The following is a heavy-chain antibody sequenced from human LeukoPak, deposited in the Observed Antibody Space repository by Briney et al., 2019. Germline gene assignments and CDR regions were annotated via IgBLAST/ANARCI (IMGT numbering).Heavy chain of an antibody. D-gene: IGHD1-14*01. CDR1: GYTFTSYY. CDR3: ARVLGYEGQWEPLDY. J-gene: IGHJ4*02. Sequence: ASVKVSCKASGYTFTSYYIHWMRQAPGQGLEWMGIINPSSGSTNYPQKFQGRVTMTRDTSTSTLYMELSSLRSEDTAVYYCARVLGYEGQWEPLDYWGQGTLVTVSS. V-gene: IGHV1-46*01. CDR2: INPSSGST.